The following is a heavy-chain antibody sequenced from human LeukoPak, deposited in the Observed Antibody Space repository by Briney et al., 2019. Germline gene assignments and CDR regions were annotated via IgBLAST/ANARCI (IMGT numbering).Heavy chain of an antibody. J-gene: IGHJ4*02. CDR2: ISYDGSNK. CDR3: ACSSPNGDYGY. Sequence: GRSLRLSCAASGFTFSSYAMPWVRQAPGKGLEWVAVISYDGSNKYYADSVKGRFTISRDNSKNTLYLQMNSLRAEDTAVYYCACSSPNGDYGYWGQGTLVTVSS. CDR1: GFTFSSYA. V-gene: IGHV3-30-3*01. D-gene: IGHD4-17*01.